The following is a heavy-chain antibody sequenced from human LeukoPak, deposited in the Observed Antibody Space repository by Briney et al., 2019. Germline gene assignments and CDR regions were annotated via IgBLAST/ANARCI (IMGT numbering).Heavy chain of an antibody. Sequence: GGSLRLSCAPCVHFLKNAYKMCVRQAPGKGLEWIGLIKSKAGGETTEYIAPVRGRFTISRDDSKDTVYLQMNALRPEDTAVYYCTTAYVARATDGVFRYWGQGTLVTVSS. V-gene: IGHV3-15*01. CDR1: VHFLKNAY. D-gene: IGHD1-26*01. CDR3: TTAYVARATDGVFRY. CDR2: IKSKAGGETT. J-gene: IGHJ4*02.